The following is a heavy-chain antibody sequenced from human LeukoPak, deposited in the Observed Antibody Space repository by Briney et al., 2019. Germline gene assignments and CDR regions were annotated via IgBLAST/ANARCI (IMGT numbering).Heavy chain of an antibody. CDR2: ISSSSSTI. CDR1: GFTFSSYS. CDR3: ARDGPERITMVRGPPDY. D-gene: IGHD3-10*01. Sequence: GGSLRLSCAASGFTFSSYSMNWVRQAPGKGLEWVSYISSSSSTIYYADSVKGRFTISRDNAKNSLYLQMNSLRAEDTAVYYCARDGPERITMVRGPPDYWGQGTLVTVSS. J-gene: IGHJ4*02. V-gene: IGHV3-48*01.